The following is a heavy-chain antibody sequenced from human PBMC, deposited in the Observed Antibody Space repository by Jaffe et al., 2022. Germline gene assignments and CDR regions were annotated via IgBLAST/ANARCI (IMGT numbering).Heavy chain of an antibody. CDR1: GFSLSTSGMC. V-gene: IGHV2-70*01. D-gene: IGHD2-8*01. Sequence: QVTLRESGPALVKPTQTLTLTCTFSGFSLSTSGMCVSWIRQPPGKALEWLALIDWDDDKYYSTSLKTRLTISKDTSKNQVVLTMTNMDPVDTATYYCARILMGYSEPDRGVQGENAFDIWGQGTMVTVSS. J-gene: IGHJ3*02. CDR3: ARILMGYSEPDRGVQGENAFDI. CDR2: IDWDDDK.